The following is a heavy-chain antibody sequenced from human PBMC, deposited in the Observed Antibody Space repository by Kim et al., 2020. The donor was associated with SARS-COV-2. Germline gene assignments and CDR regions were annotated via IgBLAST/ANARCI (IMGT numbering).Heavy chain of an antibody. J-gene: IGHJ4*02. D-gene: IGHD3-22*01. CDR3: ARTTVVITTYFDY. V-gene: IGHV3-11*01. Sequence: GGSLRLSCAASGFTFSDYYMSWIRQAPGKGLEWVSYISSSGSTIYYADSVKGRFTISRDNAKNSLYLQMNSLRAEDTAVYYCARTTVVITTYFDYWGQGTLVTVSS. CDR1: GFTFSDYY. CDR2: ISSSGSTI.